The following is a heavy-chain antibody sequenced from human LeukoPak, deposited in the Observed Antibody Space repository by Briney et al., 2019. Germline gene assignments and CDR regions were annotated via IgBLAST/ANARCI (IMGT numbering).Heavy chain of an antibody. V-gene: IGHV3-30*18. Sequence: PGGSLRLSCAASGFTFSSFWMTWVRQAPGKGLEWVAVISYDGSNKYYADSVKGRFTISRDNSKNTLYLQMNSLRTEDTAVYYCAKDYAEDTMVRGVMGGYWGQGTLVTVSS. CDR3: AKDYAEDTMVRGVMGGY. CDR1: GFTFSSFW. CDR2: ISYDGSNK. J-gene: IGHJ4*02. D-gene: IGHD3-10*01.